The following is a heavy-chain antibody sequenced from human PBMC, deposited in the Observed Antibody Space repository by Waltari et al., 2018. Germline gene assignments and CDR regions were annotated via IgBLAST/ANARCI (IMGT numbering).Heavy chain of an antibody. J-gene: IGHJ4*02. CDR1: GGTFSSYA. V-gene: IGHV1-69*01. D-gene: IGHD2-15*01. Sequence: SSVKVSCKASGGTFSSYAISWVRQAPGQGLEWMGGIIPIFGTANYAQKFQGRVTITADESTSTAYMELSSLRSEDTAVYYCARSDIVVVVAATPGPFDYWGQGTLVTVSS. CDR2: IIPIFGTA. CDR3: ARSDIVVVVAATPGPFDY.